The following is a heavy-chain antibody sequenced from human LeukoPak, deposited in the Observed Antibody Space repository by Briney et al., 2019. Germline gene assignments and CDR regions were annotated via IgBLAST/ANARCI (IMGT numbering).Heavy chain of an antibody. V-gene: IGHV3-23*01. J-gene: IGHJ4*02. CDR1: GFSFSSTW. Sequence: GGSLRLSCTASGFSFSSTWMHWVRQAPGKGLEWVSGITTSGRSTDYADSVKGRFTISRDNSKNTLYLQMNSLRAEDTAVYYCAKDLGYCSVGSCYSEGYWGQGTLVTVSS. CDR3: AKDLGYCSVGSCYSEGY. CDR2: ITTSGRST. D-gene: IGHD2-15*01.